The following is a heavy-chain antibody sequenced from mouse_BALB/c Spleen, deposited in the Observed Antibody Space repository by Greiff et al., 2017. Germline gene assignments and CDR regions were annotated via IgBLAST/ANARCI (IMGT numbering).Heavy chain of an antibody. CDR2: ISTYYGNT. D-gene: IGHD4-1*01. J-gene: IGHJ3*01. Sequence: VQLVESGPELVRPGVSVKISCKGSGYTFTDYAMHWVKQSHAKSLEWIGVISTYYGNTNYNQKFKGKATMTVDKSSSTAYMELARLTSEDSAIYYCARPLGQAWFAYWGQGTLVTVSA. CDR1: GYTFTDYA. V-gene: IGHV1-67*01. CDR3: ARPLGQAWFAY.